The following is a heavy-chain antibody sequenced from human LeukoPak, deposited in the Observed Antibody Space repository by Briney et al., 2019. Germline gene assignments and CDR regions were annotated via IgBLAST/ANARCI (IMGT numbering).Heavy chain of an antibody. D-gene: IGHD6-13*01. CDR3: ARGRNLYSSSWPDAFDI. CDR1: GGSISSYY. CDR2: IYYSGST. Sequence: SETLSLTCTVSGGSISSYYWSWIRQPPGKGLEWIGYIYYSGSTNYNPSLKSRVTISVDTSKNQFSLKLSSVTAADTAVYYCARGRNLYSSSWPDAFDIWGQGTMVTVSS. V-gene: IGHV4-59*01. J-gene: IGHJ3*02.